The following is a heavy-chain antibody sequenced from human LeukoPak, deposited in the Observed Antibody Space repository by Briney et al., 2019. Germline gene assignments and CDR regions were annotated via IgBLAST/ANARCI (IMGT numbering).Heavy chain of an antibody. CDR3: AILAYAVVSH. D-gene: IGHD4-23*01. CDR2: INPNSGVT. J-gene: IGHJ4*02. V-gene: IGHV1-2*02. Sequence: GASVKVSCKTSGYTFTVYFIHWVRQAPGQGLEWMGWINPNSGVTSYAQKFQGRVTMTRDTSISTAYMELSRLRSDDTAVYYCAILAYAVVSHWGQGTLVTVSS. CDR1: GYTFTVYF.